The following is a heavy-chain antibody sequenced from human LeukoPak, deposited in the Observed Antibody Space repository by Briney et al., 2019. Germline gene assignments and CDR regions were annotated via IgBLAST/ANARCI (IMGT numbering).Heavy chain of an antibody. CDR2: ISSEGIGL. D-gene: IGHD1-26*01. V-gene: IGHV3-7*01. CDR3: GRVRPGDADY. Sequence: PGGSLRLSCAASGFTFSTYWMTWVRQAPGKGLEWVATISSEGIGLYYLDSVKGRFTISRDNAQSSLFLQMTSLRTEDTAVYYCGRVRPGDADYWGQGTLVTVPS. J-gene: IGHJ4*02. CDR1: GFTFSTYW.